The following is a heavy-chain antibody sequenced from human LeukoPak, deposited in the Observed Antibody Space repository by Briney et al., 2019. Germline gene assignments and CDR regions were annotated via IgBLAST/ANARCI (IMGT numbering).Heavy chain of an antibody. Sequence: SETLSLTCTVSGGSISSYYWNWIRQPPGKGLEWIGYIYYSGSTNYNPSLKSRVTISVDTSKNQFSLNLSSVTAADTAVYYCARVGCSSTSCPRKDAFDIWGQGTMVTVSS. D-gene: IGHD2-2*01. CDR1: GGSISSYY. CDR3: ARVGCSSTSCPRKDAFDI. V-gene: IGHV4-59*01. J-gene: IGHJ3*02. CDR2: IYYSGST.